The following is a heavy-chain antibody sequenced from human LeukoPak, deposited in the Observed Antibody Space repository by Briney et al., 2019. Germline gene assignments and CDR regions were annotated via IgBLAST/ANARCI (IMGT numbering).Heavy chain of an antibody. Sequence: SETLSLTCTVSGGSTSSYYWSWIRQPPGKGLEWIGYIYYSGSTNYNPSLKSRVTISVDTSKNQFSLKLSSVTAADTAVYYCARGIAAAAAWFDPWGQGTLVTVSS. J-gene: IGHJ5*02. V-gene: IGHV4-59*08. D-gene: IGHD6-13*01. CDR1: GGSTSSYY. CDR3: ARGIAAAAAWFDP. CDR2: IYYSGST.